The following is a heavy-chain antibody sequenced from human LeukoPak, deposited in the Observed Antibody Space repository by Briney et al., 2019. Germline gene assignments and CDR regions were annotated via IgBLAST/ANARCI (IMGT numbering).Heavy chain of an antibody. CDR1: GFTFSSYS. CDR3: ARAGIAAAAYPFDY. Sequence: PGGSLRLSCAASGFTFSSYSMNWVRQAPGKGLEWVAVIWYDGSNKYYADSVKGRFTISRGNSKNTLYLQMNSLRAEDTAVYYCARAGIAAAAYPFDYWGQGTLVTVSS. V-gene: IGHV3-33*08. D-gene: IGHD6-13*01. J-gene: IGHJ4*02. CDR2: IWYDGSNK.